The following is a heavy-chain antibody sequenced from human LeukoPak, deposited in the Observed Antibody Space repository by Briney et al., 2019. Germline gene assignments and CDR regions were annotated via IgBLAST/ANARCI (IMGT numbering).Heavy chain of an antibody. CDR3: ARDRSVLDFWSGYYQDAFDI. CDR1: GFTFSSYS. V-gene: IGHV3-21*01. D-gene: IGHD3-3*01. J-gene: IGHJ3*02. CDR2: ISSSSSYI. Sequence: GGSLRLSCAASGFTFSSYSMNWVRQAPGKGLEWVSSISSSSSYIYYADSVKGRFTISRDNAKNSLYLQMDSLRAEDTAVYYCARDRSVLDFWSGYYQDAFDIWGQGTMVTVSS.